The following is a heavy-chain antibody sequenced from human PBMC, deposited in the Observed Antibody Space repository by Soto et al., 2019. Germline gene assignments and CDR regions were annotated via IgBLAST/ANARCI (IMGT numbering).Heavy chain of an antibody. CDR3: AKDVTTHFYYMDV. CDR2: ISGGGNSP. CDR1: GFTFRSHA. Sequence: EVQLLESGGGLVQPGGSLRLSCAASGFTFRSHATSWVRQAPGKGLEWVSTISGGGNSPYYADSVKGRFTISRDNSKNTLYLQMNSLRADDPAVYYCAKDVTTHFYYMDVWGKGTTVTVSS. J-gene: IGHJ6*03. D-gene: IGHD4-17*01. V-gene: IGHV3-23*01.